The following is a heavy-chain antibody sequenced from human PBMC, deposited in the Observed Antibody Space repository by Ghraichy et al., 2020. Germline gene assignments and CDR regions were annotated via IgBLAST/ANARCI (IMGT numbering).Heavy chain of an antibody. V-gene: IGHV3-53*01. D-gene: IGHD4-17*01. CDR1: GLTVSSTY. Sequence: GGSLRLSCAASGLTVSSTYMSWVRQAPGKGLQWVSLLYGSGTTYYTDSVKGRFTTSRDNSKNTVYLQMNSLRAEDTAIYYYASYGDNGGAGYWGQGTLVTVSS. CDR3: ASYGDNGGAGY. CDR2: LYGSGTT. J-gene: IGHJ4*02.